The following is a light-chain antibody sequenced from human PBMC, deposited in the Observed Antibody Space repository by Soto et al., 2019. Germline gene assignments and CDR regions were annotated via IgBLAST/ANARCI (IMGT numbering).Light chain of an antibody. J-gene: IGKJ5*01. CDR3: QQYDNWPIT. V-gene: IGKV3-15*01. Sequence: RVMTQSPSTLSVSPGQRATLSCRASQSVSSNLAWYQQKPGQAPRLFIYGASTRATAIPPRFSGSGSGTEFTLTISSLQSEDFAVYYCQQYDNWPITFGQGTRWRL. CDR1: QSVSSN. CDR2: GAS.